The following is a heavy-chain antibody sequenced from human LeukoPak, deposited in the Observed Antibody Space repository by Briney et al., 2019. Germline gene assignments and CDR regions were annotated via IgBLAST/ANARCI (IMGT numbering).Heavy chain of an antibody. CDR2: GDYSGGT. Sequence: SETLSLTCTVSGDSFTSVTDYWAWIRQPPGKGLEWIASGDYSGGTYYNPSLESRVTISVDTSKNQFSLKLTSVTAADTAMYYCTRNTAYCLDCWGQGTLVTVSS. V-gene: IGHV4-39*07. CDR3: TRNTAYCLDC. D-gene: IGHD1-26*01. J-gene: IGHJ4*02. CDR1: GDSFTSVTDY.